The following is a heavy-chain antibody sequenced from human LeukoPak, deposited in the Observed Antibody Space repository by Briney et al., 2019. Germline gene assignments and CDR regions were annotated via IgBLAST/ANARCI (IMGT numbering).Heavy chain of an antibody. CDR1: GGTFSSYA. V-gene: IGHV1-69*06. CDR3: ARTWGPSYFSSTSCSPYGMEV. J-gene: IGHJ6*04. D-gene: IGHD2-2*01. Sequence: SVKVSFKASGGTFSSYAIRWVRQAPGQGLEWMGGIIPIFGTANYAQKFQGRVTVSADKSTSTAYMEVSSLKSADTAVYYCARTWGPSYFSSTSCSPYGMEVWGKGTTVTVSS. CDR2: IIPIFGTA.